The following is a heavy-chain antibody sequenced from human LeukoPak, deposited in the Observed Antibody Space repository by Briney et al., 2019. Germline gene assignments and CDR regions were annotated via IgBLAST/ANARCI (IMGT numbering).Heavy chain of an antibody. CDR2: IYYSGST. Sequence: SETLSLTCTVSAGSISSYYWSLIRQPPGKGLEWIGYIYYSGSTSYNPSLKSRVTISVDTSKNQFSLKLSSVTAADTAVYYCARDYYDTSGYYHDYWGQGTLVTVSS. CDR1: AGSISSYY. D-gene: IGHD3-22*01. J-gene: IGHJ4*02. V-gene: IGHV4-59*01. CDR3: ARDYYDTSGYYHDY.